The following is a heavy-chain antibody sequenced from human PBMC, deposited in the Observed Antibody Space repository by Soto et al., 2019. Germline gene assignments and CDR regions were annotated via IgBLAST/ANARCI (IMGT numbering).Heavy chain of an antibody. J-gene: IGHJ6*03. CDR3: ARDQEPSTLYYDYYYMDV. Sequence: QVQLVQSGAEVKKPGASVTVSCKASGYTFTSYYIHWVRQAPGQGLEWMGIINPSGGSTSYAQKFQGRVTMTRDTSTSTVYMEVSGLRSEDTAVYYCARDQEPSTLYYDYYYMDVWGEGTTVTVSS. CDR2: INPSGGST. V-gene: IGHV1-46*03. CDR1: GYTFTSYY.